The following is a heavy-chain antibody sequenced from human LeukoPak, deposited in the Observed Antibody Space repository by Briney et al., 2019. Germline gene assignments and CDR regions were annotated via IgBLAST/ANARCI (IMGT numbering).Heavy chain of an antibody. CDR1: GGSIRNDNYY. CDR3: ARTFHSSGWYLPRYYYYYMDV. V-gene: IGHV4-39*07. CDR2: IYSGST. J-gene: IGHJ6*03. Sequence: SETLSLTCTVSGGSIRNDNYYWGLIRQPPGKGLEWIGSIYSGSTYYNPSLKSRVTISVDTSKNQFSLKLSSVTAADTAVYYCARTFHSSGWYLPRYYYYYMDVWGKGTTVTISS. D-gene: IGHD6-19*01.